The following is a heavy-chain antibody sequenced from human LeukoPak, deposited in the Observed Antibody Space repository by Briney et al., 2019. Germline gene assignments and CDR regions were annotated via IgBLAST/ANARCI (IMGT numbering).Heavy chain of an antibody. J-gene: IGHJ4*02. D-gene: IGHD3-10*01. CDR1: GFTFSSYA. CDR3: TRVVYSGSGSYGGFDY. CDR2: IRYDGSNK. Sequence: GGSLRLSCAASGFTFSSYAMSWVRQAPGKGLEWVAFIRYDGSNKYYADSVKGRFTISRDNSKNTLFLQLNSLRAEDTAVYYCTRVVYSGSGSYGGFDYWGQGTLVTVSS. V-gene: IGHV3-30*02.